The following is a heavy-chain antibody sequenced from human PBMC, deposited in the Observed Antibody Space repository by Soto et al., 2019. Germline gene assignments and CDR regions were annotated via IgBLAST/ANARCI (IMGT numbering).Heavy chain of an antibody. CDR2: VSTSGRST. CDR1: GFIFSEST. Sequence: GGSLRLSCSASGFIFSESTIYWVRQVPGKGLEAISAVSTSGRSTYYADSVKGRFTISRDNSKNTLFLQMGSLRPEDTAIYYCVKQAHGLDGVAFDYWGQGTQVTVSS. V-gene: IGHV3-64D*06. D-gene: IGHD2-15*01. J-gene: IGHJ4*02. CDR3: VKQAHGLDGVAFDY.